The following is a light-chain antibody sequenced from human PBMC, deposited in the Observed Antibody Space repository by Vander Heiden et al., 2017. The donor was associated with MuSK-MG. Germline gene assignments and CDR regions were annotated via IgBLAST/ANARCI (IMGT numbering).Light chain of an antibody. CDR3: QVGDSSSDVV. V-gene: IGLV3-21*02. Sequence: SYLLTQPPSLSLAPGQTATTTCAGNNIGRKSVHWYQQKPGQAPVLVVNDDSDRPSGIPDGFSGSNSGNSATLTISRVEGGDEADYYCQVGDSSSDVVFGGGTKVTVL. J-gene: IGLJ2*01. CDR2: DDS. CDR1: NIGRKS.